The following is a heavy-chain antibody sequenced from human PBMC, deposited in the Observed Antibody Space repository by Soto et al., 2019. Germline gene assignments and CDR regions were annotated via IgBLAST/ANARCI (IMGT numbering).Heavy chain of an antibody. CDR2: ISAYNGNT. D-gene: IGHD3-10*01. CDR1: GYNFTTYG. J-gene: IGHJ5*02. Sequence: QVQLVQSGTEVERPGASVKVSCKASGYNFTTYGISWLRQAPGQGLEWMGWISAYNGNTNYAQKIQGRVTMTTDTSTSTAYMEVRSLRSDDTAVYYCARVDSGSYYRKNWFDPWGQGTLVTVSS. V-gene: IGHV1-18*01. CDR3: ARVDSGSYYRKNWFDP.